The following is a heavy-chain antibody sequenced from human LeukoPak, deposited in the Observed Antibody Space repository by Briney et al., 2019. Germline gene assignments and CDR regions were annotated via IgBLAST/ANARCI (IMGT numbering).Heavy chain of an antibody. Sequence: SETLSLTCAVYGGSFSGYYWGWIRQPPGKGLEWIGEINHSGSTNYNPSLKSRVTISVDTSKNQFSLKLSSVTAADTAVYYCAREGSSFSFDYWGQGTLVTVSS. D-gene: IGHD6-13*01. CDR2: INHSGST. J-gene: IGHJ4*02. V-gene: IGHV4-34*01. CDR3: AREGSSFSFDY. CDR1: GGSFSGYY.